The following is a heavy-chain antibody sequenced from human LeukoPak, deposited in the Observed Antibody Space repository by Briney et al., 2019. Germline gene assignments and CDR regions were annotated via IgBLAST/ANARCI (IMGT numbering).Heavy chain of an antibody. CDR3: ARALYYGDYEGRVLDY. CDR1: GFTVSSNY. J-gene: IGHJ4*02. D-gene: IGHD4-17*01. Sequence: GGSLRLSCAASGFTVSSNYMSWVRQAPGKGLEWVSVIYSGGSTYYADSVKGRFTISRDNSKNTLYLQMNSLRAEDTAVYYCARALYYGDYEGRVLDYWGQGTLVTVSS. CDR2: IYSGGST. V-gene: IGHV3-66*01.